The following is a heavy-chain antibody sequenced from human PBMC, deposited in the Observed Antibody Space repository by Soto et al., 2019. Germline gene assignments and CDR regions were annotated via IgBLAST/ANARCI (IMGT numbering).Heavy chain of an antibody. CDR3: ARVAWGGGSCCPDY. CDR2: IWYDGSNK. Sequence: GGSLRLSCAASGFTFSSYGMHWVRQAPGKGLEWVAVIWYDGSNKYYADSVKGRFTISRDNSKNTLYLQMNSLRAEDTAVYYCARVAWGGGSCCPDYWGQGTLVTVSS. V-gene: IGHV3-33*01. J-gene: IGHJ4*02. CDR1: GFTFSSYG. D-gene: IGHD2-15*01.